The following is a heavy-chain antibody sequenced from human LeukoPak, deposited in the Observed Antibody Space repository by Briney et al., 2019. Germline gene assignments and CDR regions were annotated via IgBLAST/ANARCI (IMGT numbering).Heavy chain of an antibody. V-gene: IGHV4-34*01. CDR3: ARDSSSWYQFDY. J-gene: IGHJ4*02. CDR1: GGSFSGYY. Sequence: SETLSLTCAVYGGSFSGYYWNWIRQPPGKGLEWIGEINHSGSTNYNPSLKSRVTISLDTSKNQFSLKLSSVTAADTAVYYCARDSSSWYQFDYWGQGTLVTVSS. CDR2: INHSGST. D-gene: IGHD6-13*01.